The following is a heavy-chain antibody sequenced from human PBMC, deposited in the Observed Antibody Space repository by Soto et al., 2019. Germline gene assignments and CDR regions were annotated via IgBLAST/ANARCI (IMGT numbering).Heavy chain of an antibody. Sequence: EVPLVESGGGLVKPGGSLRLSCAASGFTFSSYSMNWVRQAPGKGLEWVSSISSSSSYIYYADSVKGRFTISRDNAKNPLYLQMNSLRAEDTAVYYCARDQPGYSYGYGLGYWGQGTLVTVSS. CDR3: ARDQPGYSYGYGLGY. CDR2: ISSSSSYI. CDR1: GFTFSSYS. J-gene: IGHJ4*02. D-gene: IGHD5-18*01. V-gene: IGHV3-21*01.